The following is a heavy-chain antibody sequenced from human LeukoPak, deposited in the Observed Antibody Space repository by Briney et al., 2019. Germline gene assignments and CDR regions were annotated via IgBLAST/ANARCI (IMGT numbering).Heavy chain of an antibody. Sequence: GGSLRLSCAASGFTVSTHFMSWIRQAPGPGVEWVSVIYSDGSTYYAGSVKGRFTISRDNSKNTLHLQMDSLRAEDTAVYYCARSTVGWFDSWGQGTLVTVSS. CDR2: IYSDGST. J-gene: IGHJ5*01. V-gene: IGHV3-53*01. CDR1: GFTVSTHF. D-gene: IGHD3-16*01. CDR3: ARSTVGWFDS.